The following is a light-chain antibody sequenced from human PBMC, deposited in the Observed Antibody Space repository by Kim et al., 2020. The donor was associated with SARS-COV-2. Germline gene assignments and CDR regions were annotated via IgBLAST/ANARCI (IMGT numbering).Light chain of an antibody. CDR3: QQYNSWPLT. CDR2: GAS. CDR1: QSVSSN. Sequence: VSPGESATLSCRASQSVSSNLAWYQQKPGQAPRLLIYGASTRATGIPARFSGNGSGTEVTLTISSLQSEDFAVYYCQQYNSWPLTFGGGTKVDIK. V-gene: IGKV3-15*01. J-gene: IGKJ4*01.